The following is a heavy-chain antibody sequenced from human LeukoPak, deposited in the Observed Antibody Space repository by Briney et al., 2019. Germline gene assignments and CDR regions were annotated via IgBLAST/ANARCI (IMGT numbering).Heavy chain of an antibody. J-gene: IGHJ3*02. CDR1: GFTFSNAW. Sequence: GGSLRLSCAASGFTFSNAWMSWVRQAPGKGLEWVGRIKSKTDGGTTDYAAPVKGRFTISRDDSKNTLYLQMNSLKTEDAAVYYCTTDQGRPDAFDIWGQGTMVTVSS. V-gene: IGHV3-15*01. D-gene: IGHD1-26*01. CDR3: TTDQGRPDAFDI. CDR2: IKSKTDGGTT.